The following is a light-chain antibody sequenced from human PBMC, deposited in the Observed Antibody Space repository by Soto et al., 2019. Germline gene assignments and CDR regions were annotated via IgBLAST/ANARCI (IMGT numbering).Light chain of an antibody. CDR1: QSISSY. J-gene: IGKJ4*01. Sequence: DIQMTQSPSSLSASVVDRVTITFLASQSISSYLNLYQQKPGRAPQLLISAASTLQSGVPSRFSGSGSGTHFTLVISSLQPEDFATYYCQQLNTYPVTFGGGTKVDIK. CDR3: QQLNTYPVT. CDR2: AAS. V-gene: IGKV1-39*01.